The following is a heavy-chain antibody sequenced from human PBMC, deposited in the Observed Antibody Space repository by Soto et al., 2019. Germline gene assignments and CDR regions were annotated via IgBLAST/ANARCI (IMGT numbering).Heavy chain of an antibody. D-gene: IGHD2-2*01. CDR3: GRHDWSRFYGMDV. J-gene: IGHJ6*02. V-gene: IGHV4-39*01. CDR2: LHSTGTT. Sequence: SETLSLTCTVSGHSISSSSYYWGWFRQSPGKGLEWIGSLHSTGTTYYNPSLKSRVTTFVDTSRNQFSLRADSVTAADTAVYCCGRHDWSRFYGMDVWGQGTTVTVSS. CDR1: GHSISSSSYY.